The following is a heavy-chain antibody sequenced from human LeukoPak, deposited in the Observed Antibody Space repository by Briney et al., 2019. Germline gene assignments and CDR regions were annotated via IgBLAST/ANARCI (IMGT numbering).Heavy chain of an antibody. D-gene: IGHD6-13*01. CDR2: TYYRSKWYN. CDR1: GDSVSSNSAA. J-gene: IGHJ4*02. CDR3: ARVIATSGVFDY. Sequence: SQTLSLTCGISGDSVSSNSAAWNWIRQSPSRGLEWLGRTYYRSKWYNDYVVSVKSRININPDTSKNQFSLQLNSVTPEDTAVYYCARVIATSGVFDYWGQGTLVTVSS. V-gene: IGHV6-1*01.